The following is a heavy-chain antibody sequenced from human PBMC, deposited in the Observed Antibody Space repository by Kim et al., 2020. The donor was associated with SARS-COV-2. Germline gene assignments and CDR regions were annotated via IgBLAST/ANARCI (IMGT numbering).Heavy chain of an antibody. D-gene: IGHD3-16*01. CDR2: EK. V-gene: IGHV3-7*04. J-gene: IGHJ4*02. Sequence: EKYYVDSVKGRFTISRDNAKNSLYLQMNSLRAEDTAVYYCAMGLMTGGDYWGQGTLVTVSS. CDR3: AMGLMTGGDY.